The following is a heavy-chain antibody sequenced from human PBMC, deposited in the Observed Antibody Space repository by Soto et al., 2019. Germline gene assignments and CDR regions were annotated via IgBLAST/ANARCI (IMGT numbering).Heavy chain of an antibody. Sequence: EVQLVESGGGLVQPGGSLRLSCAASGFTFSSYWMSWVRQAPGKGLEWVANIKQDGSEKYYVDSVKGRFTISRDNAKNXLXLQMNSLRAEDTAVYYCARAPRRYCSGGSCYSWFDPWGQGTLVTVSS. CDR1: GFTFSSYW. J-gene: IGHJ5*02. CDR3: ARAPRRYCSGGSCYSWFDP. V-gene: IGHV3-7*04. CDR2: IKQDGSEK. D-gene: IGHD2-15*01.